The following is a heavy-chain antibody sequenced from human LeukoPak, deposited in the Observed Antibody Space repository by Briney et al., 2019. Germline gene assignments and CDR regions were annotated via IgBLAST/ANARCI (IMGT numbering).Heavy chain of an antibody. V-gene: IGHV4-34*01. CDR3: ARGSPVNTQPLAGLDPYYFDY. Sequence: NSSETLSLTCAVYGGSFSGYYWSWIRQPPGKGLEWIGEINHSGSTNYNPSLKSRVTISVDTSKNQFSLKLSSVTAADTAVYYCARGSPVNTQPLAGLDPYYFDYWGQGTLVTVSS. D-gene: IGHD4-17*01. CDR2: INHSGST. CDR1: GGSFSGYY. J-gene: IGHJ4*02.